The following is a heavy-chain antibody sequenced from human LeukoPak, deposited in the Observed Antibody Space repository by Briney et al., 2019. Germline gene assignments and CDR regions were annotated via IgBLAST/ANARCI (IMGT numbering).Heavy chain of an antibody. D-gene: IGHD1-1*01. V-gene: IGHV4-38-2*01. J-gene: IGHJ4*02. CDR2: IYHSGST. Sequence: SETLSLTCAVSGYSISSGYYWGWIRQPPGKGLERIGSIYHSGSTYYNPSLKSRVTISVDTSKNQFSPKLSSVTAADTAVYYCARLPFPNWDTDYDYWGQGTLVTVSS. CDR3: ARLPFPNWDTDYDY. CDR1: GYSISSGYY.